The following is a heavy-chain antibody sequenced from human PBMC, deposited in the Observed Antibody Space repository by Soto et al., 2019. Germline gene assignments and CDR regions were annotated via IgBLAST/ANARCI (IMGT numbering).Heavy chain of an antibody. CDR2: IYTSGST. CDR1: GGSISSYY. J-gene: IGHJ4*02. D-gene: IGHD3-3*01. V-gene: IGHV4-4*07. CDR3: ARESAIFGVVITYYFDY. Sequence: SGTLSLTCTVSGGSISSYYWSWIRQPAGKGLEWIGRIYTSGSTNYNPSLKSRVTMSVDTSKNQFSLKLSSVTAADTAVYYCARESAIFGVVITYYFDYWGQGTLVTVSS.